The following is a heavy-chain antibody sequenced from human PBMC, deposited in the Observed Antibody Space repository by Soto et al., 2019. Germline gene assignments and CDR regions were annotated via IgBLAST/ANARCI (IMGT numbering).Heavy chain of an antibody. D-gene: IGHD3-9*01. CDR2: LYYSGST. V-gene: IGHV4-39*01. CDR3: ARRADLLTGIDAFDI. J-gene: IGHJ3*02. CDR1: GGSISSSGYY. Sequence: QLQLQESGPGLVKSSETLSLTCTVSGGSISSSGYYWGWIRQPPGQGLEWIGSLYYSGSTSYNPSLKSRVTISVDASKNQFSLKLTSVTAADTAVYFCARRADLLTGIDAFDIWGQGTMLTVSS.